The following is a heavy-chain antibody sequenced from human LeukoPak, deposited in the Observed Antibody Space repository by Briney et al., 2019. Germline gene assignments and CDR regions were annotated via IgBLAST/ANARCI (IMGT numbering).Heavy chain of an antibody. CDR3: ARAPYLKTHGYGDYEVDAFDI. D-gene: IGHD4-17*01. V-gene: IGHV1-18*01. CDR1: GYTFTSYG. J-gene: IGHJ3*02. Sequence: ASVKVSCKASGYTFTSYGISWVRQAPGQGLEWMGWISAYNGNTNYAQKLQGRVTMTTDTSTSTAYMELRSLRSEDTAVYYCARAPYLKTHGYGDYEVDAFDIWGQGTMVTVSS. CDR2: ISAYNGNT.